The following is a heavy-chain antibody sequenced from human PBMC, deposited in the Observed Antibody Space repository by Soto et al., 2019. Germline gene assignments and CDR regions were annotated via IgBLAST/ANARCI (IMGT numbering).Heavy chain of an antibody. CDR2: IKSKRDGGTT. CDR3: VEGWNDF. Sequence: HLVESGGDLVKPGGSLRLSCAASGFMFSSAWMSWVRQAPGKGQEWVGRIKSKRDGGTTDYAPPVKGRFVISRDDSKNTLYLQMNSLKTDDTAVYYCVEGWNDFWGEGTLVAVSS. V-gene: IGHV3-15*01. J-gene: IGHJ4*02. CDR1: GFMFSSAW. D-gene: IGHD1-1*01.